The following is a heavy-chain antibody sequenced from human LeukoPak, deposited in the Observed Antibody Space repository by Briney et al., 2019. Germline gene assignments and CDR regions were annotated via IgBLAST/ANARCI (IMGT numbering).Heavy chain of an antibody. Sequence: GRSLRLSCAASGFTFSSYGMHWVRQAPGKGLEWVAAIWYDGSNKYYADSVKGRFTISRDNCKNTLYLQMNSLRAEDTAVYYCARDFEAYRGGGLDYWGQGTLVTVSS. CDR1: GFTFSSYG. J-gene: IGHJ4*02. CDR3: ARDFEAYRGGGLDY. D-gene: IGHD2-21*01. V-gene: IGHV3-33*01. CDR2: IWYDGSNK.